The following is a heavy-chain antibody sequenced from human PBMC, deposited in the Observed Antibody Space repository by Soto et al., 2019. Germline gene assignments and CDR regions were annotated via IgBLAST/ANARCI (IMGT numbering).Heavy chain of an antibody. CDR2: IWYDGSNK. Sequence: GGSLRLSCAASGFTFSSYGMHWVRQAPGKGLEWVAVIWYDGSNKYYADSVKGRFTISRDNSKNTLYLQMNSLRAEDTAVYYCARGGLYYDSSGSDLDYWGQGTLVTVSS. J-gene: IGHJ4*02. V-gene: IGHV3-33*01. CDR1: GFTFSSYG. CDR3: ARGGLYYDSSGSDLDY. D-gene: IGHD3-22*01.